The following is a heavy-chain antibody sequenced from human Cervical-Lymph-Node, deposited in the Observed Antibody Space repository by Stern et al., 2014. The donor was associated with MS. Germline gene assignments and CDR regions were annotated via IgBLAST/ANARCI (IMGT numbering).Heavy chain of an antibody. J-gene: IGHJ6*02. Sequence: VQLVQSGGGLVQPGRSLRLSCAASGFTFDDYAMHWVRPPPGKGLEWVSGISWSSSTIGYADSVKGRFTISRDNAKNSLYLQMNTLRAEDTALYYCAKGNTAVGYYYAMDVWGQGTTVTVSS. CDR1: GFTFDDYA. CDR3: AKGNTAVGYYYAMDV. D-gene: IGHD5-18*01. V-gene: IGHV3-9*01. CDR2: ISWSSSTI.